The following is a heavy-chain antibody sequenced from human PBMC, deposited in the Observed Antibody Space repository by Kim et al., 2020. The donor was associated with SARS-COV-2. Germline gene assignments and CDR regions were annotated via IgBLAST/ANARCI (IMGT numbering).Heavy chain of an antibody. Sequence: SETLSLTCSVYGYSITSGYYWAWIRQPPGQGLQWIGNLFHSGSTYYTPSLKSRVTTSLETSRNQFSLNPTSVTVAATAVYYCVRGHTSRWVIDQGGQGT. D-gene: IGHD2-21*01. CDR3: VRGHTSRWVIDQ. CDR1: GYSITSGYY. V-gene: IGHV4-38-2*02. J-gene: IGHJ6*02. CDR2: LFHSGST.